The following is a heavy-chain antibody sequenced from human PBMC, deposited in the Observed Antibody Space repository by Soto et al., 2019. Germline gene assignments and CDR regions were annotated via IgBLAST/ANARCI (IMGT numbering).Heavy chain of an antibody. CDR3: TTTYYYDSSGYSFDY. Sequence: GGSLRLSCAASGFTFSNAWMSWVRQAPGKGLEWVGRIKSKTDGGTTDYAAPVKGRFTISRDDSKNTLYLQMNSLKTEDTAVYYCTTTYYYDSSGYSFDYWGQGTWSPSPQ. CDR1: GFTFSNAW. CDR2: IKSKTDGGTT. J-gene: IGHJ4*02. V-gene: IGHV3-15*01. D-gene: IGHD3-22*01.